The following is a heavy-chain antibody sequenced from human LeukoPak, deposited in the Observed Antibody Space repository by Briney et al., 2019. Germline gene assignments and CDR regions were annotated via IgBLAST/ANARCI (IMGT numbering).Heavy chain of an antibody. J-gene: IGHJ4*02. CDR3: ARDPGSSSFDY. CDR1: GFTFSSFW. D-gene: IGHD6-13*01. Sequence: GGSLRLSFLASGFTFSSFWRSWVGQAPGKGLEFVANIDQDGSVRNYVDSVKGRFIISRDNAKNSLYLQMDSLRAEDTAVYFCARDPGSSSFDYWGLGTPVTVSS. CDR2: IDQDGSVR. V-gene: IGHV3-7*01.